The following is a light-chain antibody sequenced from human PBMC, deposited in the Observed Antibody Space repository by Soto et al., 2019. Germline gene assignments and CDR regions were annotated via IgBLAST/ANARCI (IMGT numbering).Light chain of an antibody. CDR1: SSDVGAYNY. CDR3: CSYAGTYSYV. J-gene: IGLJ1*01. Sequence: QSVLTQPRSVSGSPGQSVTISCTGTSSDVGAYNYVSWYQQHPGKAPKFMIYDVSKRPSGVPDRFSDSKSGNTASLTISGLQAEDEADYYCCSYAGTYSYVFGTGTKVTVL. CDR2: DVS. V-gene: IGLV2-11*01.